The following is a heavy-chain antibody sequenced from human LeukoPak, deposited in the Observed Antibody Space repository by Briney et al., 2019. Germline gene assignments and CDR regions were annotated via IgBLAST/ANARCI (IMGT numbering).Heavy chain of an antibody. CDR1: GFTFSSYG. Sequence: PGRSLRLSCAASGFTFSSYGIHWVRQAPGKGLEWVAAITYNGSNKYYVASVKGRFTISRDNSKNTLYLQMNSLRAEDTAVYYCAKDFTYYYGSGSYYGPFDFWGQGTLVTVSS. D-gene: IGHD3-10*01. CDR2: ITYNGSNK. V-gene: IGHV3-30*18. CDR3: AKDFTYYYGSGSYYGPFDF. J-gene: IGHJ4*02.